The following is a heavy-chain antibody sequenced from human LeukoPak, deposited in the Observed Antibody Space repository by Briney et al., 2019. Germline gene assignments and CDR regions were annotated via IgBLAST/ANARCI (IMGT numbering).Heavy chain of an antibody. D-gene: IGHD3-22*01. Sequence: PGGSLRLSCAASGFTFSNGWMNWVRHAPGKGLEWVCRIKSKRDGETTDYAAPVKGRFIISRDDSKNTLYLQMNSLKTQDTAVYYCTANDTYYYDSSGYFQPFDCWGQGTLVSVSS. CDR2: IKSKRDGETT. J-gene: IGHJ4*02. CDR1: GFTFSNGW. V-gene: IGHV3-15*01. CDR3: TANDTYYYDSSGYFQPFDC.